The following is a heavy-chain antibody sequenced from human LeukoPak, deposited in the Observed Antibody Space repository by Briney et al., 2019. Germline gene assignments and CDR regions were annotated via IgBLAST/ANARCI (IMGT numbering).Heavy chain of an antibody. J-gene: IGHJ4*02. CDR3: ARDPGFWSGYIY. CDR1: GFTFDDYA. Sequence: GGSLRLSCAASGFTFDDYAMHWVRQAPGKGLEWVSGISWNSGSIGYADSVKGRFTISRDNAKNSLYLQMNSLRAEDTAVYHCARDPGFWSGYIYWGQGTLVTVSS. V-gene: IGHV3-9*01. D-gene: IGHD3-3*01. CDR2: ISWNSGSI.